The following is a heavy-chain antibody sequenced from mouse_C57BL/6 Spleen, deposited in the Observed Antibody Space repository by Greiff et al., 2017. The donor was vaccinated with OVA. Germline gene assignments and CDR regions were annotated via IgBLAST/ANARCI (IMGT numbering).Heavy chain of an antibody. CDR1: GFTFSDYY. V-gene: IGHV5-16*01. CDR3: ARGGDGSRMYFDV. J-gene: IGHJ1*03. D-gene: IGHD1-1*01. CDR2: INYDGSST. Sequence: EVHLVESEGGLVQPGSSMKLSCTASGFTFSDYYMAWVRQVPEKGLEWVANINYDGSSTYYLDSLKSRFIISRDNAKNILYLQMSSLKSEDTATYYCARGGDGSRMYFDVWGTGTTVTVSS.